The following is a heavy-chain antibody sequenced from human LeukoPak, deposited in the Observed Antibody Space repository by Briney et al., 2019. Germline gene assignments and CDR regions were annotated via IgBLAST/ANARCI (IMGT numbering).Heavy chain of an antibody. V-gene: IGHV6-1*01. CDR1: VDSVSIDSGC. Sequence: SQTLSLSCALSVDSVSIDSGCWKWIRQSPSRGLEWLGRTYYRSKWYNDYAVSVKSRLTISPDTSKNQFSLHLNSVTPEDSAVYYCARGIRGTTASCDSWGQGTLVTVSS. J-gene: IGHJ4*02. CDR2: TYYRSKWYN. CDR3: ARGIRGTTASCDS. D-gene: IGHD1-1*01.